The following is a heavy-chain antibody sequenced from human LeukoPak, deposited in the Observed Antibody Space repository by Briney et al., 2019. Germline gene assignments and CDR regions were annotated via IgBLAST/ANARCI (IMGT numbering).Heavy chain of an antibody. D-gene: IGHD6-13*01. CDR3: ARGRRWAAAAILY. Sequence: PSETLSLTCTVSGGSIGSHYWTWIRQPPGKGLEWIGEINHSGSTNYNPSLKSRVTISVDTSKNQFSLKLSSVTAADTAVYYCARGRRWAAAAILYWGQGTLVTVSS. CDR2: INHSGST. CDR1: GGSIGSHY. J-gene: IGHJ4*02. V-gene: IGHV4-34*01.